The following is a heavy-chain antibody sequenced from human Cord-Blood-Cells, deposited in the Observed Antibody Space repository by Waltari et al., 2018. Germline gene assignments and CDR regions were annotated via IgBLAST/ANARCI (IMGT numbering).Heavy chain of an antibody. Sequence: QVQLVQSGAEVKKPGASVKVSCKASGYTFTSYYMHWVRQAPGQGLEWMGRSKPSGGSTSYAQKFQGRVTMTRDTSTNTVSMELSSLRSEDTAVYYCAIVGYGYYYYGMDVWGQGTTVTVSS. CDR2: SKPSGGST. CDR3: AIVGYGYYYYGMDV. J-gene: IGHJ6*02. CDR1: GYTFTSYY. D-gene: IGHD5-18*01. V-gene: IGHV1-46*03.